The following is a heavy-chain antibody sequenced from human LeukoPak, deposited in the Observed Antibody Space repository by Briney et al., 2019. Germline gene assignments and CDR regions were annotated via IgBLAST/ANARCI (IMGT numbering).Heavy chain of an antibody. CDR2: INLDGSKT. J-gene: IGHJ3*01. CDR1: GFTFKRVW. V-gene: IGHV3-7*01. D-gene: IGHD6-19*01. Sequence: PGGSLRLSCAASGFTFKRVWMSWLRQAPGKGLEWVANINLDGSKTHYIDSVEGRFTISRDNTKNSLYLQMNSLRVDDTAVYYCAKAEQWLVYVWGQGTMVTVSS. CDR3: AKAEQWLVYV.